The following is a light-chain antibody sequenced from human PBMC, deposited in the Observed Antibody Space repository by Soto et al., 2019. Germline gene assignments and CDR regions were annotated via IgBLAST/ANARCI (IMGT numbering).Light chain of an antibody. CDR1: QSVSSSY. CDR3: QQYGSPRT. J-gene: IGKJ1*01. CDR2: GAS. Sequence: EIVLTQSPGTLSLSPGERATLSCRASQSVSSSYLAWYQQKPGQAPRLLIYGASSRATGIPDRFSGSGSGKDFTLTISRLEPEDFAVYYCQQYGSPRTFGQGTEV. V-gene: IGKV3-20*01.